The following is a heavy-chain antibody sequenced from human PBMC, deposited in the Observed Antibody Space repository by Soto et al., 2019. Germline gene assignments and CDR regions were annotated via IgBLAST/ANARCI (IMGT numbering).Heavy chain of an antibody. CDR2: IKSKTDGGII. J-gene: IGHJ4*02. V-gene: IGHV3-15*01. D-gene: IGHD6-6*01. CDR1: GFTFSNVW. Sequence: GGSLRLSCAASGFTFSNVWMTWVRQAPGKGLEWVGRIKSKTDGGIIDYAAPVKGRFTISRDDSKNTLYLQMNSLKTEDTGVYYCATGRFSSSLYFDLWGQGTQVTVSS. CDR3: ATGRFSSSLYFDL.